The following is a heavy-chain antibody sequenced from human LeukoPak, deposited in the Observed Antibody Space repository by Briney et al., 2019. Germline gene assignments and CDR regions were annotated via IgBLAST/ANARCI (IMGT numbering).Heavy chain of an antibody. CDR1: GFTFSDYY. D-gene: IGHD2-2*01. CDR2: ISSSGSTI. Sequence: PGGSLRLSCAASGFTFSDYYMSWIRQAPGKGLEWVSYISSSGSTIYYADSVKGRCTISRDNDKNSLYLQMNSMRAEDTAVYYCARDTSGCRLSTGFDYWGQGTLVTVSS. V-gene: IGHV3-11*04. CDR3: ARDTSGCRLSTGFDY. J-gene: IGHJ4*02.